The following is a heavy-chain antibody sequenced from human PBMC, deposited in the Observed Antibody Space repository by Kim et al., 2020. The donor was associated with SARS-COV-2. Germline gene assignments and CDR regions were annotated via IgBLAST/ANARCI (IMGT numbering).Heavy chain of an antibody. V-gene: IGHV3-23*01. CDR2: ISPNGGTT. Sequence: GGSLRLSCAASGFTFSGYAMTWVRQAPGKGLEWVSIISPNGGTTYYADSVKGRFSISRDNSRNTVYLQMNGLRAEDTAVYYCARRSTGANHYFDLWGRGALVTVSS. CDR3: ARRSTGANHYFDL. CDR1: GFTFSGYA. D-gene: IGHD7-27*01. J-gene: IGHJ2*01.